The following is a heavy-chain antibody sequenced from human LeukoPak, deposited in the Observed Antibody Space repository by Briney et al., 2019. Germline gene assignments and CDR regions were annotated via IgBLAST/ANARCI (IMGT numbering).Heavy chain of an antibody. CDR2: IFSDGHT. CDR1: GGSISRGNCY. D-gene: IGHD3-22*01. J-gene: IGHJ4*02. CDR3: ARGTDSSVHYDY. Sequence: SETLSLTCSVSGGSISRGNCYWNWIRQPVGKGLEWIGRIFSDGHTNYNPSLKSRVTISTDTSKNQFSLTLTSVTAADSAVYYCARGTDSSVHYDYWGQGALVTVSS. V-gene: IGHV4-61*02.